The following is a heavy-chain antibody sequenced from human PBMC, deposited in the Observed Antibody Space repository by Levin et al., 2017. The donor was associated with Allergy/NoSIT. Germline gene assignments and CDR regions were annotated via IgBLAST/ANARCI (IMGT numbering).Heavy chain of an antibody. D-gene: IGHD4-17*01. CDR2: ISGSGGNT. J-gene: IGHJ4*02. V-gene: IGHV3-64*01. Sequence: GGSLRLSCAASGFTFSSYAMHWVRQAPGKGLEYVSAISGSGGNTYYANSVKGRFTISRDNSKNTLYLQMGSLRAEDMAVYYCARRFGDYSGFVYWGQGTLVTVSS. CDR1: GFTFSSYA. CDR3: ARRFGDYSGFVY.